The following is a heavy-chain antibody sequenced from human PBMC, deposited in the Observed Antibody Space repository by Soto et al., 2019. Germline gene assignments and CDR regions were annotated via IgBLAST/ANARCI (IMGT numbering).Heavy chain of an antibody. CDR3: AGGGYSSSWYQTYYYYGMDV. J-gene: IGHJ6*02. CDR2: MNPNSGNT. Sequence: SVKGSCKASGYTFTSYDINWGRQATVQGLEWMGWMNPNSGNTGYAQKFQGRVTMTRNTSISTAYMELSSLRSEDTAVYYCAGGGYSSSWYQTYYYYGMDVWGQGTTVTVSS. CDR1: GYTFTSYD. D-gene: IGHD6-13*01. V-gene: IGHV1-8*01.